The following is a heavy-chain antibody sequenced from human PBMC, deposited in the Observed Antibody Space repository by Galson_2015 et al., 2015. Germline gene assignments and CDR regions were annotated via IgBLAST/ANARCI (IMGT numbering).Heavy chain of an antibody. CDR2: INPNSGGT. Sequence: SVKVSCKASGYTFTGYYMHWVRQAPGQGLEWMGWINPNSGGTNYAQKFQGWVTMTRDTSISTAYMELSRLRSDDTAVYYCARDNDCSGGSCYYGMDVWGQGTTVTVSS. CDR3: ARDNDCSGGSCYYGMDV. J-gene: IGHJ6*02. D-gene: IGHD2-15*01. CDR1: GYTFTGYY. V-gene: IGHV1-2*04.